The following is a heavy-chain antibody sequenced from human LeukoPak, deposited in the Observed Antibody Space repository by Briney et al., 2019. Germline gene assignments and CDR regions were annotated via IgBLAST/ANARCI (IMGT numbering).Heavy chain of an antibody. J-gene: IGHJ4*02. D-gene: IGHD1-26*01. CDR1: GYSFTSYW. V-gene: IGHV5-51*01. CDR2: IYPGDSDT. Sequence: GEPLKISCKGSGYSFTSYWIGWVRQMPGKGPEWMGIIYPGDSDTRYSPSFQGQVTISADKSLSTAYLQWSSLKASDTAMYYCARGSGSYHTAYMNWGQGSPVTASS. CDR3: ARGSGSYHTAYMN.